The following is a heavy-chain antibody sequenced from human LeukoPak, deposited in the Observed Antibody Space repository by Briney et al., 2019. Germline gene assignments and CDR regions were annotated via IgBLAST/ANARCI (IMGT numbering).Heavy chain of an antibody. Sequence: SETLSLTCTVSGGSISSYYWSWIRQPPGKGPEWVGYIYYSGSTNYNPSLKSRVTISVDTSKNQFSLKLSSVTAADTAVYYCARDGGSGTTWGQGTLVTVSS. CDR3: ARDGGSGTT. V-gene: IGHV4-59*01. CDR2: IYYSGST. D-gene: IGHD1-26*01. CDR1: GGSISSYY. J-gene: IGHJ4*02.